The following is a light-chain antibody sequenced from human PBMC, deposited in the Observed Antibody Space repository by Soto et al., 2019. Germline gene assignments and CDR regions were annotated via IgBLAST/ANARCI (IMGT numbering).Light chain of an antibody. CDR1: QSVSSSY. J-gene: IGKJ2*01. CDR2: GAS. Sequence: PGVRVTLSCRASQSVSSSYLTWYQQKPGQAPRLLIYGASTRATSIPARFSGSGSGTDFTLTISSLQPEDFAVYYCQQDYNLPPTFGQGTKLDIK. V-gene: IGKV3D-7*01. CDR3: QQDYNLPPT.